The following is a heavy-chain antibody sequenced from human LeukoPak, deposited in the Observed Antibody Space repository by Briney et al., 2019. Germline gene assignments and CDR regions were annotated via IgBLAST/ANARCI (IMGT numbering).Heavy chain of an antibody. V-gene: IGHV1-69*13. J-gene: IGHJ4*02. Sequence: SVKVSCKASGGTFSSYSISWVRQAPGQGLEWMGGIIPIFGTANYAQKFQGRVTITADESTSTAYMELSSLRSEDTAVYYCASMVRGVIDYWGQGTLVTVSS. CDR2: IIPIFGTA. D-gene: IGHD3-10*01. CDR3: ASMVRGVIDY. CDR1: GGTFSSYS.